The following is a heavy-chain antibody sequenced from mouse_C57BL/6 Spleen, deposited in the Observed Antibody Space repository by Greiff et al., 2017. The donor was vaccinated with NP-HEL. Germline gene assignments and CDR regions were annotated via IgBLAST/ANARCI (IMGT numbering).Heavy chain of an antibody. CDR1: GYTFTSYW. Sequence: VQLQQSGAELVMPGASVKLSCKASGYTFTSYWMHWVKQRPGQGLEWIGEIDPSDSYTNYNQKFKGKSTLTVDKSSSTAYMQLSSLTAEDSAVYYCARFLRQGYYFDYWGQGTTLTVSS. CDR2: IDPSDSYT. J-gene: IGHJ2*01. D-gene: IGHD2-12*01. V-gene: IGHV1-69*01. CDR3: ARFLRQGYYFDY.